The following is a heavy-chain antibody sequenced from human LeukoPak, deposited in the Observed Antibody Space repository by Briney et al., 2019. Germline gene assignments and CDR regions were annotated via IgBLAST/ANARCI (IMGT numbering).Heavy chain of an antibody. CDR2: ISGSGGST. V-gene: IGHV3-23*01. D-gene: IGHD3-3*01. CDR3: AKAMEYYYYYGMDV. Sequence: GGSLRLSCAASGFTFGSYAMSWVRQAPGKGLEWVSAISGSGGSTYYADSVKGRFTISRDNSKNTLYLQMNSLRAEDTAVYYCAKAMEYYYYYGMDVWGKGTTVTVSS. J-gene: IGHJ6*04. CDR1: GFTFGSYA.